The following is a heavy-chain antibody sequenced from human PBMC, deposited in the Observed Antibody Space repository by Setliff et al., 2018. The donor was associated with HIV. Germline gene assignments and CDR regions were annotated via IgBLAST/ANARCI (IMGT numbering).Heavy chain of an antibody. CDR3: ARLKDVVLMVSDF. CDR1: GYIFGLYW. CDR2: VSPGDSGT. V-gene: IGHV5-51*01. D-gene: IGHD2-8*01. J-gene: IGHJ4*02. Sequence: GESLKISCKGSGYIFGLYWIAWVRQMPGKGLEWMGIVSPGDSGTSYSPSFQGQVTMSADKSISTAYLQWSSLKASDTAMYYCARLKDVVLMVSDFWGQGTLVTVSS.